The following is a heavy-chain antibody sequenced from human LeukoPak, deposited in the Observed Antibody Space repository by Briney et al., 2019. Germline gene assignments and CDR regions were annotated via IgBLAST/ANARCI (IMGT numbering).Heavy chain of an antibody. D-gene: IGHD6-19*01. V-gene: IGHV3-9*01. CDR2: ISWNSGSI. CDR1: GFTFDDYA. Sequence: PGRSLRLSCAASGFTFDDYAMHWVRQAPGKGLEWVSGISWNSGSIGYADSVKGRFTISRDNSKNTLYLQMGSLTAEDTAMYYCTRGRQWLVNNWFDSWGQGTLVTVSS. CDR3: TRGRQWLVNNWFDS. J-gene: IGHJ5*01.